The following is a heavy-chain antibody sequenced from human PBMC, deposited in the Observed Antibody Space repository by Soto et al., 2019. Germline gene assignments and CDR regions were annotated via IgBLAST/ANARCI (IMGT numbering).Heavy chain of an antibody. D-gene: IGHD3-10*01. CDR2: MSGSGGRT. J-gene: IGHJ4*02. Sequence: PGGSLRLSCAASGFTFNSYGMSWVRQAPGKGLEWVSAMSGSGGRTNYADSVKGRFTIARDTSKNTLYLQMNSLRAEDTAVYYCAKHKEPGSVRGLTSHYFDYWGQGTQVTVSS. V-gene: IGHV3-23*01. CDR1: GFTFNSYG. CDR3: AKHKEPGSVRGLTSHYFDY.